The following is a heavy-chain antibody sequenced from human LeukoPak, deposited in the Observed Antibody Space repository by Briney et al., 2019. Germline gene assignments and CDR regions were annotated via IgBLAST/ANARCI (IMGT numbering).Heavy chain of an antibody. CDR2: SYYSGST. J-gene: IGHJ4*02. D-gene: IGHD2-2*01. Sequence: SETLSLTCTVSGGSISSRTYYWGWIRQPPGKGLEWIGSSYYSGSTYYNPSLKSRVTISVDTSKNQFSLRLRSVTAADTAVYYCARLADCSSTRCLDYWGQGTLVTVSS. CDR3: ARLADCSSTRCLDY. V-gene: IGHV4-39*01. CDR1: GGSISSRTYY.